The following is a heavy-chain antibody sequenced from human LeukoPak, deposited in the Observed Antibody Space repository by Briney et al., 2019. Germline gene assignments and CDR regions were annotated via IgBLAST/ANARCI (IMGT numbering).Heavy chain of an antibody. CDR3: ARDGSYGDYGLVSFDY. CDR2: IYYSGRT. D-gene: IGHD4-17*01. Sequence: SQTLSLTCTVSGGSISSGGYYWSWIRQHPGKGLEWIGYIYYSGRTYYNPSLKSRLTISVDTSKNQFSLKLSSVTAADTAVYYCARDGSYGDYGLVSFDYWGQGTLVTVSS. V-gene: IGHV4-31*02. J-gene: IGHJ4*02. CDR1: GGSISSGGYY.